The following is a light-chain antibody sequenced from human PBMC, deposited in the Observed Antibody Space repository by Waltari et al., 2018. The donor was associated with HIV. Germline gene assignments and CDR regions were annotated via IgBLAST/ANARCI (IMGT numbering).Light chain of an antibody. V-gene: IGLV1-44*01. CDR1: SSNIGSTT. J-gene: IGLJ2*01. Sequence: QSVLTPPPSASGTPGQRVTISCSGSSSNIGSTTVNWYQQLPGTAPKLLIYSNNQRPSGVPDRFSGSKSGTSASLAISGLQSEDEGDYYCAAWDDSLNAVVFGGGTKLTVL. CDR2: SNN. CDR3: AAWDDSLNAVV.